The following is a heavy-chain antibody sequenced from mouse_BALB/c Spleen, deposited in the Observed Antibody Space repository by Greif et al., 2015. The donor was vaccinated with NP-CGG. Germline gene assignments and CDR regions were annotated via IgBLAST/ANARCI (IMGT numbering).Heavy chain of an antibody. J-gene: IGHJ4*01. CDR1: GYSFTGYY. Sequence: LVKTGASVKISCKASGYSFTGYYMHWVKQSHGKSLEWIGYISCYNGATSYNQKFKGKATFTVDTSSSTDYMQFNSLTSEDAAVYYCARGYDYDAGDYYAMDYWGQGTAVTGSS. V-gene: IGHV1S34*01. CDR3: ARGYDYDAGDYYAMDY. CDR2: ISCYNGAT. D-gene: IGHD2-4*01.